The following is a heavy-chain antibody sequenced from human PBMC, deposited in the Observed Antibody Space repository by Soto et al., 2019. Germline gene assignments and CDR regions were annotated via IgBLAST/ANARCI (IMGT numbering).Heavy chain of an antibody. CDR3: AKAKNDYNWDNRPPFDY. Sequence: LRLSCEASGFTLRNYAMTWVRQAPGKGLEWVSLISANDVGTYYAESVKTRFTISTDQSRNTVYLQMDSLRADDTAIYYCAKAKNDYNWDNRPPFDYWGQGTLVTVS. D-gene: IGHD1-20*01. J-gene: IGHJ4*02. CDR2: ISANDVGT. CDR1: GFTLRNYA. V-gene: IGHV3-23*01.